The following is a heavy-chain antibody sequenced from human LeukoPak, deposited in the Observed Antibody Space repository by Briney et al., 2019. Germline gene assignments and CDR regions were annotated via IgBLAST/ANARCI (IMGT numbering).Heavy chain of an antibody. CDR3: AREYGSGSYYNSYWNYYYSMDV. Sequence: GGSLRLSCAASGFTFSSYAMHWVRQAPGKGLEWVAVISTVGSNKYYADSVKGRFTISRDNSKNTLYLQMNSLRAEDTAVYYCAREYGSGSYYNSYWNYYYSMDVWGQGTTVIVSS. J-gene: IGHJ6*02. CDR2: ISTVGSNK. D-gene: IGHD3-10*01. CDR1: GFTFSSYA. V-gene: IGHV3-30-3*01.